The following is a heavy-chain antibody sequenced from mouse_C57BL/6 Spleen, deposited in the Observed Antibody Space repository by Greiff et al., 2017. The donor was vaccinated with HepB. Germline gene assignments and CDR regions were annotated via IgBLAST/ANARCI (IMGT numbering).Heavy chain of an antibody. CDR2: IYPGDGDT. CDR3: ARYDYRYYFDY. D-gene: IGHD2-4*01. Sequence: QVQLKESGPELVKPGASVKISCKASGYAFSSSWMNWVKQRPGKGLEWIGRIYPGDGDTNYNGKFKGKATLTADKSSSTAYMQLSSLTSEDSAVYFCARYDYRYYFDYWGQGTTLTVSS. CDR1: GYAFSSSW. V-gene: IGHV1-82*01. J-gene: IGHJ2*01.